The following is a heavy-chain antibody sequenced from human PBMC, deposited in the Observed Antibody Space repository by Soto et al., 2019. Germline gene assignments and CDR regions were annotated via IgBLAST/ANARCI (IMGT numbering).Heavy chain of an antibody. CDR2: ISYDGSNK. J-gene: IGHJ4*02. V-gene: IGHV3-30*03. CDR3: ARGGTYHELVPDN. D-gene: IGHD3-16*02. CDR1: GFTFSSYG. Sequence: GGSLRLSCAASGFTFSSYGMHWVRQAPGKGLEWVAVISYDGSNKYYADSVKGRFTISRDNSKNTLYLQMNSLRAEDTAVYYCARGGTYHELVPDNWGQGTLVTVYS.